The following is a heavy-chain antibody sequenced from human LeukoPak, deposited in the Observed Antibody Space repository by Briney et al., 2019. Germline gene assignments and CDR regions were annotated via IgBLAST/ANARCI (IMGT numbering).Heavy chain of an antibody. V-gene: IGHV3-21*01. Sequence: GGSLRLSCAASGFTFSSYSMNWVRQAPGKGLEWVSSISSSSSYIYYADSVKGRFTISRDNAKNSLYLQMNSLRAEDTAVYYCARDTEVVDAFDIWGQGTVVTVSS. CDR3: ARDTEVVDAFDI. D-gene: IGHD2-21*01. J-gene: IGHJ3*02. CDR1: GFTFSSYS. CDR2: ISSSSSYI.